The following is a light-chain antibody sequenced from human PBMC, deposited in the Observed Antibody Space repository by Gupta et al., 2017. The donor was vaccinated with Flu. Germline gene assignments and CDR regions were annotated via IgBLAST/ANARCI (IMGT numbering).Light chain of an antibody. J-gene: IGLJ2*01. CDR2: QDT. Sequence: GQTATITCSGNRVGDKNVSWYQKRPGQSPLLVIYQDTQRPSGIPERFSGSNSGNRATLTISGTQALDEADYYCQAWDTFTVSVVFGGGTKLTVL. V-gene: IGLV3-1*01. CDR3: QAWDTFTVSVV. CDR1: RVGDKN.